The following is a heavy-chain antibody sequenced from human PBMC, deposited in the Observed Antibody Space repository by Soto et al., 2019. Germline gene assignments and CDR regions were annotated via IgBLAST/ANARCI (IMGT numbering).Heavy chain of an antibody. Sequence: TSETLSLTCTISGGSISNYYWTRIRQTPGKGLEWIGYVYYSGNTNYNPSLKSRVSISVDMSKNQFSLELSSVTAADTAVYYCAKASIVVVPAVSFDPWGQGTLVTVSS. CDR2: VYYSGNT. V-gene: IGHV4-59*01. CDR3: AKASIVVVPAVSFDP. J-gene: IGHJ5*02. CDR1: GGSISNYY. D-gene: IGHD2-2*01.